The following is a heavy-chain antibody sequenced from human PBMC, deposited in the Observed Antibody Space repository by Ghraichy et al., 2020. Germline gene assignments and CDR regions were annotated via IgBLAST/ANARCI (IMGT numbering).Heavy chain of an antibody. J-gene: IGHJ6*02. Sequence: SETLSLTCAVYGGSVRGYYWTWIRQPPGKGLEYIGEIDYTGGTDHNPSLRSRVTMSVDTSRNHFSLKLSSLTAADTAVYYCARATILGGMDVWRQGTTVIVS. CDR3: ARATILGGMDV. D-gene: IGHD3-3*01. CDR1: GGSVRGYY. V-gene: IGHV4-34*01. CDR2: IDYTGGT.